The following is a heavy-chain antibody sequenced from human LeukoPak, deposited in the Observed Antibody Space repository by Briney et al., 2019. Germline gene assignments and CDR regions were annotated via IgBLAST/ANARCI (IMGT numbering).Heavy chain of an antibody. CDR1: GFTFSSYA. Sequence: GGSLRLSCAASGFTFSSYAMSWVRQAPGKGLEWVSAISGSGGSTYYADSVKGRFTISRDNSKNTLYLQMNSLRAEDTAVYYCANDEHANNPLYYFDYWGQETLVTVSS. V-gene: IGHV3-23*01. J-gene: IGHJ4*02. CDR3: ANDEHANNPLYYFDY. CDR2: ISGSGGST. D-gene: IGHD1-14*01.